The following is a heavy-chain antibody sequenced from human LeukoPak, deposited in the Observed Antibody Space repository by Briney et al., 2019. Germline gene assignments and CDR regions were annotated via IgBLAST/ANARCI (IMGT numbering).Heavy chain of an antibody. Sequence: ESLKISCKGSGYSFTSYWIGWVRQMPGKGLEWMGIIYPGDSDTRYSPSFQGQVTISADKSISTAYLQWSSLKASDTAMYYCASAYCGGDCYLNDAFDIWGQGTMVTVSS. J-gene: IGHJ3*02. CDR2: IYPGDSDT. CDR1: GYSFTSYW. CDR3: ASAYCGGDCYLNDAFDI. D-gene: IGHD2-21*02. V-gene: IGHV5-51*01.